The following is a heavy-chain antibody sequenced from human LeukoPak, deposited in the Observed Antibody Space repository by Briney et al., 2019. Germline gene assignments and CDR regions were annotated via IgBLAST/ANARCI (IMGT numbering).Heavy chain of an antibody. J-gene: IGHJ4*02. V-gene: IGHV4-39*07. CDR1: GGSISSGGYY. Sequence: PSETLSLTCTVSGGSISSGGYYWSWIRQPPGKGLEWIVEINHSGSTNYNPSLKSRVTISVDTSKNQFSLKLSSVTAADTAVYYCARVTVLRFLEWLNFASYYFDYWGQGTLVTVSS. CDR2: INHSGST. CDR3: ARVTVLRFLEWLNFASYYFDY. D-gene: IGHD3-3*01.